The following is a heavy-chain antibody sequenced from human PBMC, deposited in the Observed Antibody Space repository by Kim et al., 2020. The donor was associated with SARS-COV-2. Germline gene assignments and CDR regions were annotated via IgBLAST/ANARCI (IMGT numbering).Heavy chain of an antibody. CDR1: GDSITNNNW. V-gene: IGHV4-4*02. J-gene: IGHJ5*02. D-gene: IGHD2-8*01. CDR3: VKSPGANGDNWFVP. CDR2: IFHSGST. Sequence: SETLSLTCVVSGDSITNNNWWSWVRQPPGKGLEWIGEIFHSGSTNYSPSLTSRAVISLDKSKNQFSLRLNFVTAADTAVYYCVKSPGANGDNWFVPWGQGILVTVTS.